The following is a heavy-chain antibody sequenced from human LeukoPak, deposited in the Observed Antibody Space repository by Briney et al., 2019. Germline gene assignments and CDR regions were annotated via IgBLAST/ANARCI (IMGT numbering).Heavy chain of an antibody. CDR2: VNQSGST. CDR1: GVSFSGYY. CDR3: ARVRIPYYYGSGSYYFDY. Sequence: SETLSLTCAVYGVSFSGYYWSGIRQPPPKGREWIGGVNQSGSTNYNPSLKSRVTISVDTSKNQFSLKLSSVTAAGTAVYYCARVRIPYYYGSGSYYFDYWGQGAQVTVSS. V-gene: IGHV4-34*01. J-gene: IGHJ4*02. D-gene: IGHD3-10*01.